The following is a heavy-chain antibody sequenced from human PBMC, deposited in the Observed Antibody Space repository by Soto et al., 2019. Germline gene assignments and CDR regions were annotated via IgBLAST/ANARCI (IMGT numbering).Heavy chain of an antibody. Sequence: PGGSLRLSCAASGFTFDDYAMHWVRQAPGKGLEWVSGISWNSGSIGYADSVKGRFTISRGNAKNSLYLQMNSLRAEGTALYYCAKDRGAGSSSSGGYYGMDVWGQGTTVTVSS. V-gene: IGHV3-9*01. CDR2: ISWNSGSI. CDR3: AKDRGAGSSSSGGYYGMDV. D-gene: IGHD6-6*01. J-gene: IGHJ6*02. CDR1: GFTFDDYA.